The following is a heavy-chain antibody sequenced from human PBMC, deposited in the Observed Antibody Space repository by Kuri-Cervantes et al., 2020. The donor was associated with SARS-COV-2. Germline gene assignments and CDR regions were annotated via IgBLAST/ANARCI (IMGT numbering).Heavy chain of an antibody. CDR2: MNPNSGNT. CDR3: ATSDYSITYDY. Sequence: ASVKVSCKASGYTFTSYDINWVRQATGQGLEWMGWMNPNSGNTGYAQKFQGRVTMTEDTSTDTAYMELSSLRSEDTAVYYCATSDYSITYDYWGQGTLVTVSS. V-gene: IGHV1-8*02. J-gene: IGHJ4*02. D-gene: IGHD4-11*01. CDR1: GYTFTSYD.